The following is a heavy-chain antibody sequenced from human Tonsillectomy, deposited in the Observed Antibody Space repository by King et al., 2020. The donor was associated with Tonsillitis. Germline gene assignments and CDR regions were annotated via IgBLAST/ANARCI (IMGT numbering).Heavy chain of an antibody. CDR2: ISSSSSYI. V-gene: IGHV3-21*01. CDR1: GFTFSSYS. Sequence: VQLVESGGGLVKPGGSLRLSCAASGFTFSSYSMNWVRQAPGKGLEWVSSISSSSSYIYYADSVKGRFTISRDNAKNSLYLQMNSLRAEDTAVYYCAGDIVVVPATIGSWPDAVYYYYYGMDVWGQGTTVTVSS. J-gene: IGHJ6*02. CDR3: AGDIVVVPATIGSWPDAVYYYYYGMDV. D-gene: IGHD2-2*01.